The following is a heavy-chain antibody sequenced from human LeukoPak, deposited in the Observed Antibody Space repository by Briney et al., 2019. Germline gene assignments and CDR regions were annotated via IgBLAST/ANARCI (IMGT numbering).Heavy chain of an antibody. CDR3: TRSHDSSGYYQDY. V-gene: IGHV3-66*01. CDR1: GFDISYNY. D-gene: IGHD3-22*01. Sequence: GGSLRLSCVASGFDISYNYVGWVRQAPGKGLEWVSVIHTGGTTHYADSVKGRFTISRDNSKNTLYLQMNSLRAEDTAVYYCTRSHDSSGYYQDYWGQGTLVTVSS. J-gene: IGHJ4*02. CDR2: IHTGGTT.